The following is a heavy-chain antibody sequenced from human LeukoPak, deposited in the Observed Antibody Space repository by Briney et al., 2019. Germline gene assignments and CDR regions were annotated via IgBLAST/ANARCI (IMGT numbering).Heavy chain of an antibody. V-gene: IGHV1-69*13. J-gene: IGHJ5*02. CDR1: GYTFTSYA. D-gene: IGHD4-17*01. CDR2: IIPIFGTA. Sequence: GASVKVSCKASGYTFTSYAISWVRQAPGQGLEWMGGIIPIFGTANYAQKFQGRVTITADESTSTAYMELSSLRSEDTAVYYCARERRTTVPSKGYENWFDPWGQGTLVTVSS. CDR3: ARERRTTVPSKGYENWFDP.